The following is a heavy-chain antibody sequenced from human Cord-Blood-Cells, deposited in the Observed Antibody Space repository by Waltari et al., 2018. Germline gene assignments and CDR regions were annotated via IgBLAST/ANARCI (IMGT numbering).Heavy chain of an antibody. CDR2: INPRGGST. CDR1: GYTFTSYY. V-gene: IGHV1-46*01. Sequence: QVQLVQSGAEVKKPGASVKVSCKASGYTFTSYYMHWVRQAPGQGLEWMGIINPRGGSTSYAQKFQGRVTMTRDTSTSTVYMELSSLRSEDTAVYYCARDPSITMVRGYYYYYMDVWGKGTTVTVSS. D-gene: IGHD3-10*01. CDR3: ARDPSITMVRGYYYYYMDV. J-gene: IGHJ6*03.